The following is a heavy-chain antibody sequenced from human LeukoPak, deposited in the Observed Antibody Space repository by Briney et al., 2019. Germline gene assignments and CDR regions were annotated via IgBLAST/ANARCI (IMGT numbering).Heavy chain of an antibody. Sequence: SETLSLTCTVSGGSISSGGYYWSWIRQHPGKGLEWIGYIYYSGSTYYNPSLKSRVTISVDTSKNQFSLKLSSVTAADTAVYYCARDEGIAAYYFDYWGQGTLVTVSS. D-gene: IGHD6-25*01. J-gene: IGHJ4*02. CDR1: GGSISSGGYY. CDR3: ARDEGIAAYYFDY. V-gene: IGHV4-31*03. CDR2: IYYSGST.